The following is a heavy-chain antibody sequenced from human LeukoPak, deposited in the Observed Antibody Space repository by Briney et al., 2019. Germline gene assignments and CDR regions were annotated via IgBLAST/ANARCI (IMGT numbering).Heavy chain of an antibody. Sequence: PSETLSLTRTVSGGSISSSSYYWGWIRQPPGKGLEWIGSIYYSGSTYYNPSLKSRVTISVDTSKNQFSLKLSSVTAADTAVYYCARVRYDFWSGYVRGGGPFDYWGQGTLVTVSS. J-gene: IGHJ4*02. CDR1: GGSISSSSYY. CDR2: IYYSGST. CDR3: ARVRYDFWSGYVRGGGPFDY. V-gene: IGHV4-39*07. D-gene: IGHD3-3*01.